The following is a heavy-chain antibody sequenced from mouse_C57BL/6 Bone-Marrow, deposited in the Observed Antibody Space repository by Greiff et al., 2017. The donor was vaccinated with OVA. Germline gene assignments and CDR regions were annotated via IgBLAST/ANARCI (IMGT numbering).Heavy chain of an antibody. CDR3: ARLYYSFYYAMDY. CDR1: GFTFSDYY. J-gene: IGHJ4*01. D-gene: IGHD2-12*01. Sequence: DVMLVESGGGLVQPGGSLKLSCAASGFTFSDYYMYWVRQTPEKRLEWVAYISNGGGSTYYPDTVKGRFTISRDNAKNTLYLQMSRLKSEDTAMYYCARLYYSFYYAMDYWGQGTSVTVSS. CDR2: ISNGGGST. V-gene: IGHV5-12*01.